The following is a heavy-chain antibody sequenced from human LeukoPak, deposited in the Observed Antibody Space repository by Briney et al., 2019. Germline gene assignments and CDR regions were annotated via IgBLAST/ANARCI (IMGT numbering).Heavy chain of an antibody. Sequence: GGSLRLSCAVSGFTFITYSMNWVRQAPGKGLEWVSSISGSSDYIFYADSVKGRFTISRDNAKNTLYLQMNSLRAEDTAVYYCARVGLRYYYDSSGLAPFDYWGQGTLVTVSS. CDR1: GFTFITYS. CDR2: ISGSSDYI. CDR3: ARVGLRYYYDSSGLAPFDY. V-gene: IGHV3-21*01. D-gene: IGHD3-22*01. J-gene: IGHJ4*02.